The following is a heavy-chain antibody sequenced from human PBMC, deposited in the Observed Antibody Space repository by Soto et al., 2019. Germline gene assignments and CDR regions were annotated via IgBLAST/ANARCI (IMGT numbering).Heavy chain of an antibody. Sequence: SETLSLTCTVSGGSVSSSRYYWSWIRQPPGKGLEWIGYISYSGSTNYNPSLKGRVTFSLDTSKNQFSLRLGSVTAADTAVYYCAGVPPMVGLTFTFDSWGQGALVTVSS. V-gene: IGHV4-61*01. CDR1: GGSVSSSRYY. D-gene: IGHD2-8*01. CDR3: AGVPPMVGLTFTFDS. J-gene: IGHJ4*02. CDR2: ISYSGST.